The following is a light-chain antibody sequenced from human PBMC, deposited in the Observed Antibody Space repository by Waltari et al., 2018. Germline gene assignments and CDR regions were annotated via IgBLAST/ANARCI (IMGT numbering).Light chain of an antibody. CDR3: QNHERLPAM. J-gene: IGKJ1*01. CDR2: AAS. V-gene: IGKV3-20*01. Sequence: EIVLTQSPGTLSLSPGERATLSCRASQSISRYLAWYQQKPGQAPRLLIYAASSRATGIPDRFSGSGSGTDFSLTISRLEPEDFAVYYCQNHERLPAMFGQGTKVVIK. CDR1: QSISRY.